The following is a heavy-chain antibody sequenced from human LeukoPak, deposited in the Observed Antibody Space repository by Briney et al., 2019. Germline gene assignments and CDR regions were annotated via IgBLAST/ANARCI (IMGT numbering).Heavy chain of an antibody. CDR2: IYTDGAT. CDR1: GITVTQSD. J-gene: IGHJ5*02. Sequence: GGALRLSCAISGITVTQSDMIWVRQAPGRALEGVSLIYTDGATQYADFVKGRFTISRVNSRNTVYLQMSSLRPDDTAVYFCARDRAGSKPWVEFHPWGQGTLVTVSS. V-gene: IGHV3-66*02. D-gene: IGHD3-10*01. CDR3: ARDRAGSKPWVEFHP.